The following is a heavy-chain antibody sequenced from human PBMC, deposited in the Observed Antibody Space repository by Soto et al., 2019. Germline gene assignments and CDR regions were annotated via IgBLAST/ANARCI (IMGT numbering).Heavy chain of an antibody. V-gene: IGHV2-5*01. CDR3: AHCTYGGSYDFRSGYSPNGLDP. CDR1: GFSLSTSGVG. Sequence: SGPTLVNPTQTLTLTCSFSGFSLSTSGVGVGWIRQPPGKALEWLACICWNDDKRYSPSLQSRLTLTKDTAKNHMVLTMTNMDPVDTATYYCAHCTYGGSYDFRSGYSPNGLDPWGQGTLVTVSS. CDR2: ICWNDDK. D-gene: IGHD3-3*01. J-gene: IGHJ5*02.